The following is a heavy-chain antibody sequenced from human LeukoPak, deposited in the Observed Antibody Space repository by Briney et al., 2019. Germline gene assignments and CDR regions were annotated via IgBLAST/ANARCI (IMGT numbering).Heavy chain of an antibody. CDR2: INPSGGST. Sequence: ASVKVSCKASGYTFTSYYMHWVRQAPGQGLEWMGIINPSGGSTSYAQKFQGRVTMTRDMSTSTVYMELSSLRSEDTAVYYCARDGRTTGIFDYWGQGTLVTVSS. J-gene: IGHJ4*02. CDR1: GYTFTSYY. D-gene: IGHD1-1*01. V-gene: IGHV1-46*01. CDR3: ARDGRTTGIFDY.